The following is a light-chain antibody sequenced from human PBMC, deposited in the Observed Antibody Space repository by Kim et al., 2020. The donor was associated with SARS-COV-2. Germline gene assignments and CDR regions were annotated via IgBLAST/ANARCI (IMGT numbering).Light chain of an antibody. J-gene: IGLJ1*01. V-gene: IGLV3-1*01. CDR1: KLGDKY. CDR3: QAWDSSVLV. CDR2: QDS. Sequence: SYELTQPPSVSVSPGQTASITCSGDKLGDKYACWYQQKPGQSPVLVIYQDSKRPSGIPERFSGSNSGNTATLTISGTQAMDEADYYCQAWDSSVLVFG.